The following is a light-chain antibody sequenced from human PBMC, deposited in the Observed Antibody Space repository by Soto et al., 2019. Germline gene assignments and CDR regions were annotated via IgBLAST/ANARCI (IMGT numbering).Light chain of an antibody. CDR2: DAS. CDR1: QSISSW. V-gene: IGKV1-5*01. J-gene: IGKJ4*01. CDR3: QQYNTYSSLT. Sequence: DLQMTQSPSTLSASVGDRVTITCRASQSISSWLAWYQQKLGRAPRLLIYDASSLESGVPSRFSGSGYGTEFTLTISSLQPDDFATYYCQQYNTYSSLTFGGGTKVEIK.